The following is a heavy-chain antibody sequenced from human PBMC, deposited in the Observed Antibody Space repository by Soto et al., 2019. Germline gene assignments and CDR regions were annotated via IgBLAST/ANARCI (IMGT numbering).Heavy chain of an antibody. D-gene: IGHD2-15*01. J-gene: IGHJ1*01. CDR2: ISGSGGST. V-gene: IGHV3-23*01. CDR3: AKDRNVCSGGSCYSEYVQH. Sequence: EVQLLESGGGLVQPGGSLRLSCAASGFTFSSYAMSCVRQAPGKGLEWVSAISGSGGSTYYADSVKGRFTISRDNSKNTLYLHMNSLRAEDTAVYYCAKDRNVCSGGSCYSEYVQHWGQGTLVPVSS. CDR1: GFTFSSYA.